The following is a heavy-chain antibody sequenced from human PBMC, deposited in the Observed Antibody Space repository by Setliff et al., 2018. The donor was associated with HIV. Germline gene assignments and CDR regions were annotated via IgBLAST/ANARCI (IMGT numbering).Heavy chain of an antibody. D-gene: IGHD6-19*01. CDR1: GGSISSGTYF. CDR3: VGQGAVTGHSFDS. Sequence: SETLTLTCTVSGGSISSGTYFWRWIRQPAGKGLEWIGHIHTSGNANYNPSLNSRVTISVDTSKNQFSLKLSSVTAAATAVYSCVGQGAVTGHSFDSWGPGALGTVSA. J-gene: IGHJ4*02. CDR2: IHTSGNA. V-gene: IGHV4-61*09.